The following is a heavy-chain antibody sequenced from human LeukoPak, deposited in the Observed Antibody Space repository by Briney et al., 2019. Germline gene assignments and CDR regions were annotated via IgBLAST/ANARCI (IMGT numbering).Heavy chain of an antibody. D-gene: IGHD3-10*01. CDR1: EFTFSSYW. V-gene: IGHV3-7*02. CDR2: IKQDGSEK. Sequence: GGSLRLSCAASEFTFSSYWMSWVRQAPGKGLEWVANIKQDGSEKSYVDSVKGRFMISRDNPKNSLHLQMNSLRAEDTAVYYCARGSTVRSHEGDAFDIWGQGTMVTVSS. J-gene: IGHJ3*02. CDR3: ARGSTVRSHEGDAFDI.